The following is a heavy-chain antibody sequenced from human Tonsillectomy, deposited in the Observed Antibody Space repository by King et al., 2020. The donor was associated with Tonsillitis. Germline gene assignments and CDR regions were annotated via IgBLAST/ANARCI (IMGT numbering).Heavy chain of an antibody. D-gene: IGHD5-12*01. CDR2: ILYDGSDT. CDR1: GFTFSHYA. CDR3: ARDGNRDYRGYRSNHFSD. J-gene: IGHJ4*02. V-gene: IGHV3-30*04. Sequence: VQLVESGGGVVQPGRSLRLSCVASGFTFSHYAMHWVRQAPGKGLEWVAVILYDGSDTYYTDSVKGRFTISRDNSKDTLYLQMKSLRAEDTAVYYCARDGNRDYRGYRSNHFSDWGQGTLVTVSS.